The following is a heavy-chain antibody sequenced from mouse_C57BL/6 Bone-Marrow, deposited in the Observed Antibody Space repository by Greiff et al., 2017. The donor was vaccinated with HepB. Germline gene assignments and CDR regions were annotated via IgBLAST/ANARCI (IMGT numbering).Heavy chain of an antibody. D-gene: IGHD1-1*01. V-gene: IGHV2-2*01. CDR2: IWSGGST. Sequence: VQRVESGPGLVQPSQSLSITCTVSGFSLTSYGVHWVRQSPGKGLEWLGVIWSGGSTDYNAAFISRLSISKDNSKSQGFFKMNSLQADDSAIYYCARNPLITTVVGYYFDYWGQGTTLTVSS. J-gene: IGHJ2*01. CDR1: GFSLTSYG. CDR3: ARNPLITTVVGYYFDY.